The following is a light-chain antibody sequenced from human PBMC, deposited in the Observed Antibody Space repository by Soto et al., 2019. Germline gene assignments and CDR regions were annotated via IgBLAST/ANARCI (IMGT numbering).Light chain of an antibody. V-gene: IGKV1-17*03. CDR1: QDISNR. J-gene: IGKJ1*01. CDR2: SAS. CDR3: QQHASYPRD. Sequence: IRVTQSAAALSAAVGDRVTITCRASQDISNRLGWFQQRPGKAPKRLIYSASGLETGVPSRFSGTGSGTEFTLTISSLQPEDFATYYCQQHASYPRDFAQRTKVDIK.